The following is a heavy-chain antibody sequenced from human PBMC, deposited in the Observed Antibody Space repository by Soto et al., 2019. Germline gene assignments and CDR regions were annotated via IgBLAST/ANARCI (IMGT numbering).Heavy chain of an antibody. CDR3: ARYRGSSTSSYPRFDY. CDR1: GFAFSSYS. Sequence: AGGSLRLSCAASGFAFSSYSMNWVRQAPGKGLEWVSYISSSRSTIYYADSVKGRFTISRDNAKNSLYLQINSLRAEDTAVYYCARYRGSSTSSYPRFDYWGQGTLVTVSS. D-gene: IGHD2-2*01. V-gene: IGHV3-48*01. CDR2: ISSSRSTI. J-gene: IGHJ4*02.